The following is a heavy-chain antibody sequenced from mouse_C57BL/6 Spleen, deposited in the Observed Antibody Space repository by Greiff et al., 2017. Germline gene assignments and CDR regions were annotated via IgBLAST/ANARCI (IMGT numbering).Heavy chain of an antibody. CDR2: IDPETGGT. V-gene: IGHV1-15*01. J-gene: IGHJ2*01. CDR1: GYTFTDYE. CDR3: TRSGTTVVAPHFDY. Sequence: QVQLQQSGAELVRPGASVTLSCKASGYTFTDYEMHWVKQTPVHGLEWIGAIDPETGGTAYNQKFKGKAILTADKSSSTAYMELRSLTSEDSAVYYCTRSGTTVVAPHFDYWGQGTTLTVSS. D-gene: IGHD1-1*01.